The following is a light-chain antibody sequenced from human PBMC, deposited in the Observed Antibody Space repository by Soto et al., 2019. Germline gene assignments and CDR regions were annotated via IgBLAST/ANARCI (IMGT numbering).Light chain of an antibody. CDR3: QQYNSYPYT. Sequence: DIQMTQSPSTLSASVGDRVTITCRASQSISSWLAWYQQKPGKAPKLLIYKASSLESGVPSRFSGSGSGTEFNLTISSLQPDDFATYYCQQYNSYPYTFGQGTKLGIK. CDR2: KAS. J-gene: IGKJ2*01. CDR1: QSISSW. V-gene: IGKV1-5*03.